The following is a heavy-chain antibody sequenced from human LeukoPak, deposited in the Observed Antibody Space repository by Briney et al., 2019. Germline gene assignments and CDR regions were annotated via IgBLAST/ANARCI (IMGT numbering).Heavy chain of an antibody. CDR2: INLDGTEE. Sequence: GGSLRLSCAASGFTFSTYWMTWVRQAPGKGLEWVANINLDGTEEHYVDSSLKGRFTISRDNAKNSLYLQMTSLRVEDTAVYYCASGRHDFLHWGQGTLVTVSS. D-gene: IGHD3/OR15-3a*01. CDR1: GFTFSTYW. CDR3: ASGRHDFLH. V-gene: IGHV3-7*01. J-gene: IGHJ4*02.